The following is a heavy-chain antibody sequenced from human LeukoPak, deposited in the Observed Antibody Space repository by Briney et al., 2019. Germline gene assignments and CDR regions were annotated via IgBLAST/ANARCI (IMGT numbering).Heavy chain of an antibody. CDR2: ISSGGHI. CDR1: GFTFSSYG. J-gene: IGHJ6*03. CDR3: ARSLATSYYYMDV. Sequence: GESLRLSCAASGFTFSSYGLNWVRQAPGKGLEWVSTISSGGHIYYEDSVKGRFTISRDNSKNTLHLQMNSLRAEDTAVYYCARSLATSYYYMDVWGKGTTVTVSS. V-gene: IGHV3-21*01. D-gene: IGHD5-12*01.